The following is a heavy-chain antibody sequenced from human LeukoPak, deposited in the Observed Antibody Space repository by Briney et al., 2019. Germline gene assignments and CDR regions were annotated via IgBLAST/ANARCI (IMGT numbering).Heavy chain of an antibody. CDR1: GFIFSGSW. J-gene: IGHJ5*02. CDR2: IKKDGSEK. Sequence: GGSLRLSCTASGFIFSGSWMAWIRQAPGKGLEWVAIIKKDGSEKYYVDSMKGRFTISRDNAKNSLFLQMNSLRAEDTAIYYCTTXXWYSAGXWGXXTXXXVSS. D-gene: IGHD2-15*01. V-gene: IGHV3-7*03. CDR3: TTXXWYSAGX.